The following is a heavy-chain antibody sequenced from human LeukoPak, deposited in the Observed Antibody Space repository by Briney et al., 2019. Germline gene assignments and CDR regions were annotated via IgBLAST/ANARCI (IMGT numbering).Heavy chain of an antibody. CDR2: IKQDGSEK. J-gene: IGHJ6*03. CDR3: ARAVSHVLRYFDWLPDYYYMDV. D-gene: IGHD3-9*01. V-gene: IGHV3-7*01. CDR1: GFTFSSYW. Sequence: GGSLRLSCAASGFTFSSYWMSWVRQAPGKGLEWVANIKQDGSEKYYVDSVKGRFTISRDNAKNSLYLQMNSLRAEDTAVYYCARAVSHVLRYFDWLPDYYYMDVWGKGTTVTVSS.